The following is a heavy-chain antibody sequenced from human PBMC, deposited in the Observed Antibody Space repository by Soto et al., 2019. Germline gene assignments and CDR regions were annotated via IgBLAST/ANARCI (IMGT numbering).Heavy chain of an antibody. CDR3: ARALAVAGTALDFDY. CDR2: IYYSGST. Sequence: SETLYLTCAVSGGSISSGGYYWSWIRQHPGKGLEWIGYIYYSGSTNYNPSLKSRVTISVDTSKNQFSLKLSSVTAADTAVYYCARALAVAGTALDFDYWGQGTLVTVSS. CDR1: GGSISSGGYY. D-gene: IGHD6-19*01. V-gene: IGHV4-61*08. J-gene: IGHJ4*02.